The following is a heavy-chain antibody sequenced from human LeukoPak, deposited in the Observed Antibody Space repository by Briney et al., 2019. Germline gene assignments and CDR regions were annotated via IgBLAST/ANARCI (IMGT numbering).Heavy chain of an antibody. CDR1: GFTVSSNY. V-gene: IGHV3-53*01. CDR2: IYSGGST. CDR3: AKDRYRYCSSTSCYMVAFDI. J-gene: IGHJ3*02. D-gene: IGHD2-2*02. Sequence: GGSLRLSRAASGFTVSSNYMSWVRQAPGKGLEWVSVIYSGGSTYYADSVKGRFTISRDNSKNTLYLQMNSLRAEDTAVYYCAKDRYRYCSSTSCYMVAFDIWGQGTMVTVSS.